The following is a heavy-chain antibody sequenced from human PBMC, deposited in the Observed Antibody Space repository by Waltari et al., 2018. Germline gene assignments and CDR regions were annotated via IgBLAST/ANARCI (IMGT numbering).Heavy chain of an antibody. J-gene: IGHJ4*02. V-gene: IGHV4-39*07. CDR1: GGSISSSSYY. D-gene: IGHD6-6*01. CDR3: ARRIAARPEYFDY. Sequence: QLQLQESGPGLVKPSETLSLTCTVSGGSISSSSYYWGWIRQPPGKGLEWIGSIYYSGSTYYNPSLKSRVTISVDTSKNQFSLKLSSVTAADTAVYYCARRIAARPEYFDYWGQGTLVTVSP. CDR2: IYYSGST.